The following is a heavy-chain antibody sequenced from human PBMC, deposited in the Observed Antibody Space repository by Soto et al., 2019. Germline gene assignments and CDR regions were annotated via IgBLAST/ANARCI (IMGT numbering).Heavy chain of an antibody. CDR1: GFTFSNAW. J-gene: IGHJ4*02. CDR2: IKSKTDGGTT. D-gene: IGHD3-3*01. V-gene: IGHV3-15*01. CDR3: TTGVVIPYLPRFDY. Sequence: GGSLRLSCAASGFTFSNAWMSWVRQAPGKGLEWVGRIKSKTDGGTTDYAAPVKGRFTISRDDSKNTLYLQMNSLKTEDTAVYYCTTGVVIPYLPRFDYWGQGTLVTVSS.